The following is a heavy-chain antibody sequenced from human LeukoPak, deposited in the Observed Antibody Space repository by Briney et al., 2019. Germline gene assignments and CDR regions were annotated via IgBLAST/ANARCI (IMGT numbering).Heavy chain of an antibody. CDR2: ISGSGGST. V-gene: IGHV3-23*01. J-gene: IGHJ3*02. D-gene: IGHD6-19*01. Sequence: PGGSLRLSCAASGFTFSSYAMSWVRQAPGKGLEWVSAISGSGGSTYYADSVKGRFTISRDNSKRTLYLQLNNLRVEDTAIYYCAFPAHHWLVRGAFDIWGQGTVVTVSS. CDR1: GFTFSSYA. CDR3: AFPAHHWLVRGAFDI.